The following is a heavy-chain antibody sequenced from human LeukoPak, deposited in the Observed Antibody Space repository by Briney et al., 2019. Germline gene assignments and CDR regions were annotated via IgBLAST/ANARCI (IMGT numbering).Heavy chain of an antibody. Sequence: GGSLRLSCAATDFIVSDSHMSWVRQAPGRGLVWVSVIFGADTTFYADSVKGRFTISRDNLQNTVNLQMNSLRDDDTAVYYCARGGEILDYWGQGTQVTVSS. D-gene: IGHD3-16*01. CDR2: IFGADTT. CDR1: DFIVSDSH. J-gene: IGHJ4*02. V-gene: IGHV3-53*01. CDR3: ARGGEILDY.